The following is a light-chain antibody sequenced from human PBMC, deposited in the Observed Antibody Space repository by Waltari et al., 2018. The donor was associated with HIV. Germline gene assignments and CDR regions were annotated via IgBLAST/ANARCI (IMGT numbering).Light chain of an antibody. Sequence: QSVLTQPPSVSGAPGQRVTISCTGSSSNIGAGYDVHWSQQLPGTAPKLLIYGTRNRPSGVPDRFSGSKSGTSASLAITGRQAEDEADYYCQSYDSSLSGSHVVFGGGTKLTVL. CDR3: QSYDSSLSGSHVV. J-gene: IGLJ2*01. CDR1: SSNIGAGYD. CDR2: GTR. V-gene: IGLV1-40*01.